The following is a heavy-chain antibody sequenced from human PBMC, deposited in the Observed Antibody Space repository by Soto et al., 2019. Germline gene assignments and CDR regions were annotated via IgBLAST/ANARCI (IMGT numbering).Heavy chain of an antibody. Sequence: SGPTLVNPTQTLTLTCSFSGFSLTTSGVGVGWVRQSPEKALEWLALIFWDDDKRYSPSLRSRLTIAKDTSKNQVVLTLTNVEPVDTATYYCERIITDTGGQFDSWGQGALVTVSS. CDR1: GFSLTTSGVG. CDR3: ERIITDTGGQFDS. J-gene: IGHJ4*02. D-gene: IGHD2-8*02. CDR2: IFWDDDK. V-gene: IGHV2-5*02.